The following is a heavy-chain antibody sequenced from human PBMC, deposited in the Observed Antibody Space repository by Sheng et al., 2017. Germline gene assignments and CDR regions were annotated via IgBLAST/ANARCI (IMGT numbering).Heavy chain of an antibody. CDR1: GLSFSSSW. D-gene: IGHD6-13*01. Sequence: VQLVESGGGLVQPGGSLRLSCAASGLSFSSSWMHWVRQAPGKGLVWVAVIWHDATNEYYVDSVKGRFTISRDNSKNTVHLQMDNLRGEDTAIYYCATLAAAAGNSHINHWGQGTLVTVSS. CDR3: ATLAAAAGNSHINH. J-gene: IGHJ4*02. CDR2: IWHDATNE. V-gene: IGHV3-33*08.